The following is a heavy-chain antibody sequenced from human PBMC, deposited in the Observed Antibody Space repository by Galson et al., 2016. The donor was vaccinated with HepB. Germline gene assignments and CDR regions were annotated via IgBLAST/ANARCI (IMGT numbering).Heavy chain of an antibody. CDR2: IHYTGST. Sequence: TLSLTCAVSGGSITSADNNWGWIRQHPGKGLEWIGYIHYTGSTYYSSSLKTRLTISLDASKNQFFLRLNSLTAADSAVYYCARGSGWGSLPLFYYFGLDVWGRGTTVIVSS. V-gene: IGHV4-31*11. J-gene: IGHJ6*02. CDR3: ARGSGWGSLPLFYYFGLDV. D-gene: IGHD3-10*01. CDR1: GGSITSADNN.